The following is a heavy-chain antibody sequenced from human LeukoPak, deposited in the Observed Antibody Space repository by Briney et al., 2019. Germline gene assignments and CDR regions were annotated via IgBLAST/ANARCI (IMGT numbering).Heavy chain of an antibody. Sequence: ASVKVSCKASGYTFTGYYMHWVRHAPGQGLGWMGWINPNSGGTNYAQKLQGRVTMTRDTSISTAYMELSRLRSDDTAVYYCARELSHYYDSSGYYVYWGQGTLVTVSS. CDR1: GYTFTGYY. D-gene: IGHD3-22*01. CDR3: ARELSHYYDSSGYYVY. J-gene: IGHJ4*02. CDR2: INPNSGGT. V-gene: IGHV1-2*02.